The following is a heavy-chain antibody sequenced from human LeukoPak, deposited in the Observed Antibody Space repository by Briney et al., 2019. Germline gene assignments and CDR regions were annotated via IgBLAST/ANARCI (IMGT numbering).Heavy chain of an antibody. CDR3: AGVVAIIVVVKEYGMDV. V-gene: IGHV1-69*10. J-gene: IGHJ6*02. CDR1: GGTFSSYA. Sequence: SVKVSFKASGGTFSSYAISWVRQAPGQGLAWMGRIIPILGIANYAQKFRGRATITADKSTSTAYMELSSLRSEDTAVYYCAGVVAIIVVVKEYGMDVWGQGTTVTVSS. D-gene: IGHD3-22*01. CDR2: IIPILGIA.